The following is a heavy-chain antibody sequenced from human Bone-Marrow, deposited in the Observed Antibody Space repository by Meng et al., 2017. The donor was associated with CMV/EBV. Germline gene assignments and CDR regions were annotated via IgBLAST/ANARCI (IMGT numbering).Heavy chain of an antibody. J-gene: IGHJ4*02. CDR1: GFTFSSYS. CDR3: ARGRKRNCNSRFDY. D-gene: IGHD1-7*01. V-gene: IGHV3-21*01. CDR2: ISSSSSYI. Sequence: LPFATAGFTFSSYSKNWVRQAPGKGLEWVSSISSSSSYIYYADSVKGRFTISRDNAKNSLYLQMNSLRAEDTAVYYCARGRKRNCNSRFDYWGQGTLVTVSS.